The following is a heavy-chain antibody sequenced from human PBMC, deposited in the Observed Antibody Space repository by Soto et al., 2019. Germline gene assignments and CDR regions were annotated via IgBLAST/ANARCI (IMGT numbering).Heavy chain of an antibody. J-gene: IGHJ4*02. D-gene: IGHD1-1*01. V-gene: IGHV4-34*01. CDR1: GGSFSGYY. CDR2: INHSGST. Sequence: SETLSLTCAGYGGSFSGYYWTWIRQPPGTGLEWIGEINHSGSTNYNPSLKSRVTISVDTSKNQFSLKLTSVTAADTAVYYCASDNLPGLFAYWGQGTPVTVSS. CDR3: ASDNLPGLFAY.